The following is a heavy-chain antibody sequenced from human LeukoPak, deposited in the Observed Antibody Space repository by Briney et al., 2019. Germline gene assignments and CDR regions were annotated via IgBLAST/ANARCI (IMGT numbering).Heavy chain of an antibody. Sequence: GRSLRLSCAASGFTFSSYAMHWVRQAPGKGLEWVAVISYDGSNKYYADSVKGRFTISRDNSKNTLYLQMNSLRAEDTAVYYCARATYDYSNFHLGPGYAFDIWGQGTMVTVSS. D-gene: IGHD4-11*01. V-gene: IGHV3-30*01. J-gene: IGHJ3*02. CDR1: GFTFSSYA. CDR2: ISYDGSNK. CDR3: ARATYDYSNFHLGPGYAFDI.